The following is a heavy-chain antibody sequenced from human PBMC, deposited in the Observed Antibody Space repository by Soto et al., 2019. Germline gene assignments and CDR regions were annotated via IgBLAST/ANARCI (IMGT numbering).Heavy chain of an antibody. CDR2: INPATGAA. CDR3: ARRGGVGVAGSAAFDM. Sequence: QLHLVQSGAVVKKPGASVTVSCSASGYPVTAYYMHWVRQAPGRGLEWMGGINPATGAAKYTQTFQGRVTMTRDTSTSTVFMELSGLTSEDTAVFHCARRGGVGVAGSAAFDMWGQGTLVTVSS. CDR1: GYPVTAYY. V-gene: IGHV1-2*02. D-gene: IGHD3-3*01. J-gene: IGHJ3*02.